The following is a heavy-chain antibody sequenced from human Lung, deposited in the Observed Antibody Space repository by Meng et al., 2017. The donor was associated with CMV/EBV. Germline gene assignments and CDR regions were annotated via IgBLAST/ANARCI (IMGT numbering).Heavy chain of an antibody. CDR1: GFTFSSYA. CDR2: IKQDGSEK. CDR3: ARVRKAVVSPNYFDY. V-gene: IGHV3-7*01. D-gene: IGHD6-19*01. J-gene: IGHJ4*02. Sequence: GESLKISCAASGFTFSSYAMSWVRQAPGKGLEWVANIKQDGSEKYYVDSVKGRFTISRDNAKNSLYLQMNSLRAEDTAVYYCARVRKAVVSPNYFDYWGQGTLVTVSS.